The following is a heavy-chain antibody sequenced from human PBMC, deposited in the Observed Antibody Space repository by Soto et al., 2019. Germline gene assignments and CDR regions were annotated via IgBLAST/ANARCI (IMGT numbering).Heavy chain of an antibody. CDR1: GGSFSGYY. V-gene: IGHV4-34*01. J-gene: IGHJ3*02. D-gene: IGHD5-12*01. CDR2: INHSGST. Sequence: SETLSLTCAVYGGSFSGYYWSWIRQPPGKGLEWIGEINHSGSTNYNPSLKSRGTISVDTSKNQFSLKLSSVTAADTVVYYCAGGRSGYNFEAAFDIWGPGTMVNVSS. CDR3: AGGRSGYNFEAAFDI.